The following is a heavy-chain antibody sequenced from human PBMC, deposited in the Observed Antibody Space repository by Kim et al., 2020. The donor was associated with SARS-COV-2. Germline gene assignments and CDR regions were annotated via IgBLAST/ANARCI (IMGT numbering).Heavy chain of an antibody. D-gene: IGHD1-7*01. CDR2: TNQDGSDK. Sequence: GGSLRLSCAASGFSFTTYWMNWVRQAPWKGLEWVANTNQDGSDKYYLASVKGRFTISRDNAKNSVFLQMNSLRAEDTAVYYCVKGTPAYWGQGTLVTVSS. CDR3: VKGTPAY. CDR1: GFSFTTYW. J-gene: IGHJ4*02. V-gene: IGHV3-7*01.